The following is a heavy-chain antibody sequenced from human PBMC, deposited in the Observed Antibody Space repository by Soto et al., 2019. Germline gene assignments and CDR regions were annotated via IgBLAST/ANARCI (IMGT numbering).Heavy chain of an antibody. CDR1: GFTFSSYG. J-gene: IGHJ3*02. CDR2: ISYDGSNK. V-gene: IGHV3-30*18. CDR3: ANSNYYGSGSYYSGAFDI. Sequence: GESLKISCAASGFTFSSYGMHWVRQAPGKGLEWVAVISYDGSNKYYADSVKGRFTISRDNSKNTLYLQMNSLRAEDTAVYYCANSNYYGSGSYYSGAFDIWGQGTMVTVSS. D-gene: IGHD3-10*01.